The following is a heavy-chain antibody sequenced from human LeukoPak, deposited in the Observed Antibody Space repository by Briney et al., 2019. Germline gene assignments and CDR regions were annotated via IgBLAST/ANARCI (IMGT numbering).Heavy chain of an antibody. Sequence: ASVKVSCKASGYHFTDYHVHWVGQAPGQGLEWMGRISTDSGDINNAPKFQGRVTMTRDTSINTAYMELSRLTSDDAAVYYCAGLGSTVEGRIDPWGQGTPVTVSS. CDR3: AGLGSTVEGRIDP. CDR1: GYHFTDYH. V-gene: IGHV1-2*02. D-gene: IGHD5/OR15-5a*01. CDR2: ISTDSGDI. J-gene: IGHJ5*02.